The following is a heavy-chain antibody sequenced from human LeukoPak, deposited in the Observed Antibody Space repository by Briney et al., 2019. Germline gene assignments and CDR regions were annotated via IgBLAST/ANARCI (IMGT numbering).Heavy chain of an antibody. CDR1: GYTFTSNY. D-gene: IGHD2-21*01. V-gene: IGHV1-46*01. CDR3: ARDNSVRGEAWWFNP. Sequence: ASVKVSCKAFGYTFTSNYMHWVRQAPGQGPEWMGVISPSGGSTTYAQKFQGRVTLTRDMSTSTDYLELSSLRSEDTAVYYCARDNSVRGEAWWFNPWGQGTLVTVSS. CDR2: ISPSGGST. J-gene: IGHJ5*02.